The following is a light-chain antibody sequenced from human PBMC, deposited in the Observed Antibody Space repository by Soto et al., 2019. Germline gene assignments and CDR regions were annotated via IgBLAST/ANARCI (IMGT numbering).Light chain of an antibody. CDR2: DVS. CDR3: SSYTSSSTPYV. Sequence: QSVLTQPASVSGSPGQSITICCTGTSSDVGGYNYVSWYQQHPGKAPKLMIYDVSNRPSGVSNRFSGSKSGNTASLTISGLQAEDDADYYCSSYTSSSTPYVFGTGTKVTVL. V-gene: IGLV2-14*01. CDR1: SSDVGGYNY. J-gene: IGLJ1*01.